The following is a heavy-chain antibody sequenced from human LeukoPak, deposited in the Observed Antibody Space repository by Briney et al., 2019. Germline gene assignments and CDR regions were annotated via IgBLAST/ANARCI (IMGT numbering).Heavy chain of an antibody. J-gene: IGHJ6*02. CDR1: GDSVSSNSAA. Sequence: SQTLSLTCAISGDSVSSNSAAWNWIRQSPSRGLEWLGRTYYRSKWHNDYAVSVKSRITINPDTSKNQFSLQLNSVTPEDTAVYYCAGPGYSSRVWAMDVWGQGTTVTVSS. D-gene: IGHD6-13*01. CDR3: AGPGYSSRVWAMDV. V-gene: IGHV6-1*01. CDR2: TYYRSKWHN.